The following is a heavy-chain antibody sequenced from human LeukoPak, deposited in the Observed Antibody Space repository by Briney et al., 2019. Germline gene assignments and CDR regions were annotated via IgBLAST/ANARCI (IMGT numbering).Heavy chain of an antibody. D-gene: IGHD6-13*01. CDR1: GYTFTGYY. CDR2: INPNSGGT. CDR3: ARERGYSSSWHPVGTDSHAVVDY. Sequence: GASVKVSCKASGYTFTGYYMHWVRQAPGQGLEWMGWINPNSGGTNCAQKFQGRVTMTRDTSISTAYMELSRLRSDDTAVYYCARERGYSSSWHPVGTDSHAVVDYWGQGTLVTVSS. J-gene: IGHJ4*02. V-gene: IGHV1-2*02.